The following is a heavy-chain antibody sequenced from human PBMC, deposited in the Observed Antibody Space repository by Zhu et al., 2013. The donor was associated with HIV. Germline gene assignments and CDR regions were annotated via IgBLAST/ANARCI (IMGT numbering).Heavy chain of an antibody. CDR3: ARDYGIAPRVFGDDHFSS. J-gene: IGHJ4*02. CDR2: IIFGFNVA. Sequence: QVQLVQSGTAVKKPGSSVKLSCRASGGTFSHYAIHWVRQAPRHGLEWVGGIIFGFNVANNAETFQGRVALTADVSTSTASLTLSSLTLADTALYYCARDYGIAPRVFGDDHFSSWGQGTVVIVSS. CDR1: GGTFSHYA. D-gene: IGHD6-6*01. V-gene: IGHV1-69*01.